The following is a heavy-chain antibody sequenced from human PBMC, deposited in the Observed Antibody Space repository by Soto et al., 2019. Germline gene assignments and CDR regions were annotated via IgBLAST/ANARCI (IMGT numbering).Heavy chain of an antibody. Sequence: QVQLVQSGAEVKKPGASVKVSCKASGYTFTSYYMHWVRQAPGQGLEWMGIINPSGGSTSYAQKFKGRVTMTRDTSTSTVSMELSSLRSEDTAVYYCAGSRVLRYFDWPHYWGQGTLVTVSS. D-gene: IGHD3-9*01. CDR3: AGSRVLRYFDWPHY. CDR1: GYTFTSYY. J-gene: IGHJ4*02. V-gene: IGHV1-46*01. CDR2: INPSGGST.